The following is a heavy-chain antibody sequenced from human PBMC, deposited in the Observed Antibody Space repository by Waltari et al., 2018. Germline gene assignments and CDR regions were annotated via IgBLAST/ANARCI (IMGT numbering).Heavy chain of an antibody. CDR3: ARAYWEVVAASNWYFDL. J-gene: IGHJ2*01. D-gene: IGHD2-15*01. V-gene: IGHV3-53*02. CDR1: GFTVSSNY. Sequence: EVQLVETGGGLIQPGGSLRLSCAASGFTVSSNYMSWVRQAPGKGLEWVSVIYSGGSTYYADSVKGRFTISRDNSKNTLYLQMNSLRAEDTAVYYCARAYWEVVAASNWYFDLWGRGTLVTVSS. CDR2: IYSGGST.